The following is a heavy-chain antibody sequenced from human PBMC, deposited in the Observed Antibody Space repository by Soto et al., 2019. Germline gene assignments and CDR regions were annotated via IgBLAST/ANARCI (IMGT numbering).Heavy chain of an antibody. CDR1: GFTFSGYA. V-gene: IGHV3-23*01. CDR3: AKDHGNDFPYAGPASVDY. CDR2: ISGSGGST. D-gene: IGHD3-3*01. Sequence: GGSLRLSCAASGFTFSGYAMSWVRQAPGKGLEWVSAISGSGGSTYYADSVTGRVTISRDNSKNTLYLQMNSLRAEDTAVYYCAKDHGNDFPYAGPASVDYWGQGTRVTVPQ. J-gene: IGHJ4*02.